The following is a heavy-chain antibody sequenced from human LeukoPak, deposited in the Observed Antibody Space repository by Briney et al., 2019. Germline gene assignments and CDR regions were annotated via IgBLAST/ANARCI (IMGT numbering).Heavy chain of an antibody. Sequence: SETLSLTCAVYGGSFSGYYWSWIRQPPGKGLEWIGEINHSGSTNYNPSLKSRVTISVDTSKNQLSLKLSSVTAADTAVYYCARERGRERTAMVKAAYYFDYWGQGTLVTVSS. CDR1: GGSFSGYY. J-gene: IGHJ4*02. V-gene: IGHV4-34*01. CDR2: INHSGST. D-gene: IGHD5-18*01. CDR3: ARERGRERTAMVKAAYYFDY.